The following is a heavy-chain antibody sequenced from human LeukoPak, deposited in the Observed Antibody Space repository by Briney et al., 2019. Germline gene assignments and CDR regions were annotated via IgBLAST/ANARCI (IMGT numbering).Heavy chain of an antibody. CDR1: GYTFTGYY. Sequence: ASVRVSGKASGYTFTGYYMHWVRQAPGQGLEWMGWINPNSGGTNYAQKLQGRVTMTRDTSISTAYMELSRLRSDDTAVYYCARVADCSSTSCYPLGWFDPWGQGTLVTVSS. J-gene: IGHJ5*02. V-gene: IGHV1-2*02. D-gene: IGHD2-2*01. CDR2: INPNSGGT. CDR3: ARVADCSSTSCYPLGWFDP.